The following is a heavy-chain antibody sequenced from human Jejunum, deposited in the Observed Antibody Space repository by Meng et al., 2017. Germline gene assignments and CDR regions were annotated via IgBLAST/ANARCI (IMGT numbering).Heavy chain of an antibody. CDR1: GYTFTNYG. V-gene: IGHV1-18*01. J-gene: IGHJ4*02. D-gene: IGHD5-18*01. CDR3: ARDEDGTAMFY. CDR2: ITAFSGLS. Sequence: QVQLVQSGPEVKKPGASVTVSCKASGYTFTNYGISWVRQAPGQGLEWMAWITAFSGLSTYTQKLQGRVTVATDSSTNTAYMELTNLTSDDTAVYYCARDEDGTAMFYWGQGTLVTVSS.